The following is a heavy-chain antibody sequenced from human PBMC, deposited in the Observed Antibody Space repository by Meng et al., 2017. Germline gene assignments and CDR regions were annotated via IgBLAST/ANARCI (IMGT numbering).Heavy chain of an antibody. CDR1: GYTFTGYY. CDR2: INPNSGGT. J-gene: IGHJ4*02. Sequence: ASVQVSCKASGYTFTGYYMHWVRHAPGQGLEWMGRINPNSGGTNYAQKFQGRVTMTRDTSISTAYMELSSLRSEDTAVYYCARDPSGVATGMNDYWGQGTLVTVSS. CDR3: ARDPSGVATGMNDY. V-gene: IGHV1-2*06. D-gene: IGHD5-12*01.